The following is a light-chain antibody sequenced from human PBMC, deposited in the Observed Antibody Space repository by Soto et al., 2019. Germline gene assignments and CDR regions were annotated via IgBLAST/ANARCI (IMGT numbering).Light chain of an antibody. Sequence: QSVLTQPPSASGTPGQRVTISCSGSSSNIESNTVNWYQQLPGTAPKLLIYSNNQRSSGVPDRFFGSKSGTSASLAISGLQSEDEADYYCTAWDDSLNGVVFGGGTKVTVL. CDR2: SNN. J-gene: IGLJ2*01. CDR1: SSNIESNT. CDR3: TAWDDSLNGVV. V-gene: IGLV1-44*01.